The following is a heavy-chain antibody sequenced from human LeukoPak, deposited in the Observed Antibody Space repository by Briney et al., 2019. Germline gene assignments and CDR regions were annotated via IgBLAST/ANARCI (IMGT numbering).Heavy chain of an antibody. D-gene: IGHD3-10*01. V-gene: IGHV1-69*13. Sequence: LGASVKVSCKASGYTSTTYGISWVRQAPGQGLEWMGGIIPIFGTANYAQKFQGRVTITADESTSTAYMELSSLRSEDTAVYYCARGSLVRVRGVMWFYFDYWGQGTLVTVSS. CDR3: ARGSLVRVRGVMWFYFDY. CDR1: GYTSTTYG. CDR2: IIPIFGTA. J-gene: IGHJ4*02.